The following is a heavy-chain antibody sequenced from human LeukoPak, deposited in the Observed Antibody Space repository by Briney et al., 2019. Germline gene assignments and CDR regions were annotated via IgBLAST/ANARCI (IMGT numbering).Heavy chain of an antibody. V-gene: IGHV1-2*02. J-gene: IGHJ4*02. D-gene: IGHD6-13*01. Sequence: ASVRVSCKASGYMFTDYFMHWVRQAPGEGPEWMGSFNPKSGDKNYAQQFQGRVTMTRDTSINTAYMEMSGLTSDDTAVYYCARAQLLTAPAGTFADNWGQGTLVTVSS. CDR3: ARAQLLTAPAGTFADN. CDR2: FNPKSGDK. CDR1: GYMFTDYF.